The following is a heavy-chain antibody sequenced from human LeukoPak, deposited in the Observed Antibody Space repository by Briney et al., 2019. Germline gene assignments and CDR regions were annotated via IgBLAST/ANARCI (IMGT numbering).Heavy chain of an antibody. CDR1: GGSISSYY. Sequence: PSETLSLTCTVSGGSISSYYWSWIRQPPGKGLEWIGYIYYSGSTNYNPSLKSRVTISVDTSKNQFSLKLSSVTAADTAVYYCARVSYVGISGRWFDPWGQGTLVTVSS. J-gene: IGHJ5*02. D-gene: IGHD1-26*01. CDR3: ARVSYVGISGRWFDP. CDR2: IYYSGST. V-gene: IGHV4-59*01.